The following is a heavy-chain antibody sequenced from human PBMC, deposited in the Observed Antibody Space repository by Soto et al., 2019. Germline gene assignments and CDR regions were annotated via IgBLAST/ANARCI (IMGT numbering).Heavy chain of an antibody. CDR1: GYSFTSYR. V-gene: IGHV5-51*01. CDR3: ALSYCGGDCYPDYYGMDV. CDR2: IYPGDSDT. J-gene: IGHJ6*02. Sequence: PGESLKISCKGSGYSFTSYRIGWVRQMPGKGLEWMGIIYPGDSDTRYIPSFQGQVTISADKSISTAYLQWSSLKASDTAMYYCALSYCGGDCYPDYYGMDVWGQGTTVTVSS. D-gene: IGHD2-21*02.